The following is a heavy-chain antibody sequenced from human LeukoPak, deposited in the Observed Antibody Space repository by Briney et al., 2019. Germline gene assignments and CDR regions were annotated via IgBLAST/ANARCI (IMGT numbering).Heavy chain of an antibody. CDR2: INSDGSST. D-gene: IGHD2-15*01. J-gene: IGHJ6*03. Sequence: PGGSLRLSCAASGFTFSSYWMHWVRQAPGKGLVWVSRINSDGSSTSYADSVKGRFTISRDNAKNTLYLQMNSLRAEDTAVYYCARVPGGNSYYYYMDVWGQGTMVTVSS. V-gene: IGHV3-74*01. CDR1: GFTFSSYW. CDR3: ARVPGGNSYYYYMDV.